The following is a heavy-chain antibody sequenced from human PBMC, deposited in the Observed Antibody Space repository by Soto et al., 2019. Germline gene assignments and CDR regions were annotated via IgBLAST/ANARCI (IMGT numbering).Heavy chain of an antibody. D-gene: IGHD5-12*01. J-gene: IGHJ6*02. CDR2: ISYDGSNK. CDR3: AKSWLRLLPPDSYYGMDV. CDR1: GFTFSSYG. V-gene: IGHV3-30*18. Sequence: GGSLRLSCAASGFTFSSYGMHWVRQAPGKGMEWVAVISYDGSNKYYADSVKGRFTISRDNSKNTLYLQMHSLRAEDTAVYYCAKSWLRLLPPDSYYGMDVWGQGTTVTVSS.